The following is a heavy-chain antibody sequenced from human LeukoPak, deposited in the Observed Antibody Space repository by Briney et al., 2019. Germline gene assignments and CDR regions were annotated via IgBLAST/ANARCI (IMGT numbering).Heavy chain of an antibody. V-gene: IGHV3-7*01. CDR3: ARESNYYDSSGWY. CDR1: GFTFSSYW. Sequence: GGSLRLSCAASGFTFSSYWMSWVRQAAGNGLEWVANIKQDGSEKYYVDSVKGRFTISRDNAKNSLYLQMNSLRAEDTAVYYCARESNYYDSSGWYWGQGTLVTVSS. D-gene: IGHD3-22*01. CDR2: IKQDGSEK. J-gene: IGHJ4*02.